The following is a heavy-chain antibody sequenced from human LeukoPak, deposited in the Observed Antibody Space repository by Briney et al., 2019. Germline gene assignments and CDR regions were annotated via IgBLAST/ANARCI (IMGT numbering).Heavy chain of an antibody. V-gene: IGHV1-69*05. D-gene: IGHD4-17*01. CDR3: ARSGDYGIYYYMDV. CDR2: IIPIFGTA. CDR1: GGTFSSYA. Sequence: GASVKVSCKASGGTFSSYAISWVRQAPGQGLEWMGGIIPIFGTANYAQKFQGRVTITTDESTSTAYMELSSLRSEDTAVYYCARSGDYGIYYYMDVWGKGTTVTVSS. J-gene: IGHJ6*03.